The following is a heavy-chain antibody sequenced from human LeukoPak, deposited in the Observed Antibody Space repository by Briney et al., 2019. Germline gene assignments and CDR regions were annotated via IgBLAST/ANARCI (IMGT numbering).Heavy chain of an antibody. CDR2: IYYSGST. J-gene: IGHJ6*02. Sequence: SETLSLTCTVSGGSISSYYWSWIRQPPGKGLEWIGYIYYSGSTNYNPSLKSRVAISVDTSKNQFSLKLSSVTAADTAVYYCARVYSGWSSYGYGAYSYYGMDVWGQGTTVTVSS. D-gene: IGHD5-18*01. V-gene: IGHV4-59*01. CDR3: ARVYSGWSSYGYGAYSYYGMDV. CDR1: GGSISSYY.